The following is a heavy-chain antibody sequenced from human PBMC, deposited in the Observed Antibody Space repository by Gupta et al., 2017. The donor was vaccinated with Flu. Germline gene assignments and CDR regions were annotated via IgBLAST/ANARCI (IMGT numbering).Heavy chain of an antibody. CDR3: ARGGLAAAGSDFDY. V-gene: IGHV4-34*01. CDR1: GGSFSGYY. D-gene: IGHD6-13*01. J-gene: IGHJ4*02. CDR2: INHSGGT. Sequence: QVQLQQWCAGLLKPSETLSLTCAVYGGSFSGYYWSWIRQPPGKGLEWIGEINHSGGTNYNPSLKSRVTISVDTSKNQFSLKLSSVTAADTAVYYCARGGLAAAGSDFDYWGQGTLVTVSS.